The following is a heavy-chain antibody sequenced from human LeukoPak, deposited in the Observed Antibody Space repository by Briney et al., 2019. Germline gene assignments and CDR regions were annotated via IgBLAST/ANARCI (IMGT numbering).Heavy chain of an antibody. CDR2: IKQDGSEK. CDR3: GYSSGWIFDY. D-gene: IGHD6-19*01. CDR1: GFTFSSYW. J-gene: IGHJ4*02. V-gene: IGHV3-7*01. Sequence: PGGSLRLSCAASGFTFSSYWMSWVRQAPGKGLEWVANIKQDGSEKHYVESVKGRFTISRDNAKNSLYLQMNSLRDEDTAVYYCGYSSGWIFDYWGQGTQVTVSS.